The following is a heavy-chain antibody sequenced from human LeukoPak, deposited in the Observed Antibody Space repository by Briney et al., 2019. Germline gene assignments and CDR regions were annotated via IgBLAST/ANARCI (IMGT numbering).Heavy chain of an antibody. J-gene: IGHJ4*02. CDR1: GFTFTSSA. V-gene: IGHV1-58*02. CDR3: ARDGGSDYGSASYYSPFY. D-gene: IGHD3-10*01. Sequence: GASVKVSCKASGFTFTSSAMQWVRQARGQRLEWIGWIVVGSGNTNYAQKFQERVTITRDMSTSTAYMELSSLRSDDTAVYYCARDGGSDYGSASYYSPFYWGQGTLVTVSS. CDR2: IVVGSGNT.